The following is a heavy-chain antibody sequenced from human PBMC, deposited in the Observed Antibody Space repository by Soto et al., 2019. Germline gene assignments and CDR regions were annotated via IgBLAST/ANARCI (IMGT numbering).Heavy chain of an antibody. Sequence: GESLKISCKGSGYSFTSYWIGWVRQMPGKGLEWMGIIYPGDSDTRYSPSFQGQVTISADKSISTAYLQWSSLRSEDTAVYYCAREYYYENSGYYSLDYWGQGTLVTVSS. CDR2: IYPGDSDT. CDR1: GYSFTSYW. CDR3: AREYYYENSGYYSLDY. V-gene: IGHV5-51*01. D-gene: IGHD3-22*01. J-gene: IGHJ4*02.